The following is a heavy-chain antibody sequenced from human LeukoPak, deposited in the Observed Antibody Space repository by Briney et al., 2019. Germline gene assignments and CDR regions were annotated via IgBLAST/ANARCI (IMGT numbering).Heavy chain of an antibody. Sequence: SETLSLTCTVSVGSISSGSYYWSWIRQPAGKGLEWIGRIYTSGSTNYNPSLKSQVTISVDTSRNQFSLKLSSVTAADTAVYYCAREGGGYYYDSSGYYDYWGQGTLVTVSS. CDR3: AREGGGYYYDSSGYYDY. CDR1: VGSISSGSYY. V-gene: IGHV4-61*02. D-gene: IGHD3-22*01. J-gene: IGHJ4*02. CDR2: IYTSGST.